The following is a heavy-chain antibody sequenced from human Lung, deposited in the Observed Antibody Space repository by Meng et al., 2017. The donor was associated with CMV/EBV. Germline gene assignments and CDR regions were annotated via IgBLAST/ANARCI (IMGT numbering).Heavy chain of an antibody. Sequence: GGSLRLXCEASGFTFSNYGIHYLRQTPGKGLEWVAVISFEGSNRYYAESVRGRFTILRDDAKNTVHLQMNGLRPEDTAVYYCAKDGLEYNYDYWFENWGQGTKVTVSS. CDR1: GFTFSNYG. V-gene: IGHV3-30*04. CDR3: AKDGLEYNYDYWFEN. J-gene: IGHJ4*02. D-gene: IGHD3/OR15-3a*01. CDR2: ISFEGSNR.